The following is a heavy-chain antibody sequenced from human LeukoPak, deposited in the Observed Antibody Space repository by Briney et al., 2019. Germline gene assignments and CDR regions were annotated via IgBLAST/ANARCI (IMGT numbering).Heavy chain of an antibody. D-gene: IGHD7-27*01. CDR1: GGSISSYY. J-gene: IGHJ6*03. CDR2: IYYSGST. V-gene: IGHV4-59*01. CDR3: ARDGDSTSPYYYYYMDV. Sequence: SETLSLTCTVSGGSISSYYWRWIRQPPGNGLEWIGYIYYSGSTNYNPSLKSRVTISVDTSKNRFSLKLSSVTAADTAVYYCARDGDSTSPYYYYYMDVWGKGTTVTVSS.